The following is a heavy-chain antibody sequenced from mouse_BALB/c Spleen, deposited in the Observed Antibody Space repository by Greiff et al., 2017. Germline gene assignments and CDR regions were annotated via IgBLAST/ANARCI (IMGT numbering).Heavy chain of an antibody. J-gene: IGHJ1*01. D-gene: IGHD4-1*01. V-gene: IGHV1-87*01. Sequence: QVQLQQSGAELARPGASVKLSCKASGYTFTGYWMQWVKQRPGQGLEWIGAIYPGDGDTRYTQKFKGKATLTADKSSSTAYMQLSSLASEDSAVCYCARSWANWYFDVWGAGTTVTVSS. CDR3: ARSWANWYFDV. CDR1: GYTFTGYW. CDR2: IYPGDGDT.